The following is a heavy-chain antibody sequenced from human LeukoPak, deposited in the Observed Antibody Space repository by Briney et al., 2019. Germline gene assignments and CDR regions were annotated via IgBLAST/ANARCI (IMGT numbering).Heavy chain of an antibody. Sequence: SETLSLTCTVSGGSISSSSYYWGWLRQPPGKGLEWIGSIYYSGSTYYNPSLKSRVTISVDTSKNQFSLKLSSVTAADTAVYYCARYGDGYNYRFDYWGQGTLVTVSS. V-gene: IGHV4-39*01. CDR2: IYYSGST. CDR3: ARYGDGYNYRFDY. D-gene: IGHD5-24*01. CDR1: GGSISSSSYY. J-gene: IGHJ4*02.